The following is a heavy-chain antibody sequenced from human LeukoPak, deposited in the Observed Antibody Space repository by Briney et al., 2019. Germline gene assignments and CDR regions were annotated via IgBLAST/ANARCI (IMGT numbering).Heavy chain of an antibody. D-gene: IGHD2-15*01. Sequence: GRSLRLSCAASGFTFSSYGMHWVRQAPGKGLEWVAVISYDGSNKYHADSVKGRFTISRDNSKNTLYLQMNSLRAEDTAVYYCAKDLGYCSGGSCYVFDYWGQGTLVTVSS. CDR1: GFTFSSYG. V-gene: IGHV3-30*18. CDR2: ISYDGSNK. CDR3: AKDLGYCSGGSCYVFDY. J-gene: IGHJ4*02.